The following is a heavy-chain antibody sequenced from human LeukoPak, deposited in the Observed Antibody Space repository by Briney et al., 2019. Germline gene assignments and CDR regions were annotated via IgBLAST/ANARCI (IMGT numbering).Heavy chain of an antibody. J-gene: IGHJ2*01. D-gene: IGHD6-19*01. Sequence: SETLSLTCTVSGGSVSSYYWSWIRQPPGKGLEWIGYIYNSENTKYNSSLESRVTMSEDTSRNQVFLKLSSVTAADTAVYYCARFHSGPSGWYVLWYFDLWGRGTLVTVSS. CDR2: IYNSENT. CDR3: ARFHSGPSGWYVLWYFDL. V-gene: IGHV4-4*09. CDR1: GGSVSSYY.